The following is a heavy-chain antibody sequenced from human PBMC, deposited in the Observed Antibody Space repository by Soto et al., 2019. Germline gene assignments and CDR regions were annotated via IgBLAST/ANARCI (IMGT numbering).Heavy chain of an antibody. D-gene: IGHD3-9*01. CDR1: GGSISSGGYY. V-gene: IGHV4-39*01. Sequence: PSETLSLTCTFSGGSISSGGYYLSWIRQHPGKGLEWIGYIYYRGNAYCNPSLQTRVTISLDKSKSQFSLKLNSVTAADSAVYFCARLEGLATISYYFDFWGPGALVTVSS. CDR3: ARLEGLATISYYFDF. CDR2: IYYRGNA. J-gene: IGHJ4*02.